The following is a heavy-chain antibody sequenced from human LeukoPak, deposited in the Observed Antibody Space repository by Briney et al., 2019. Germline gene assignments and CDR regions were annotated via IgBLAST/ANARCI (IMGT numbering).Heavy chain of an antibody. CDR1: GGSISSGSYY. Sequence: SETLSLTCTVSGGSISSGSYYWSWIRQPAGKGLEWIGRIYTSGSTNYNPSLKSRVTISEDTSKNQFSLRLSSVTAADTAVYYCTRVGYSGYDNRGSFDYWGQGTLVTVSS. V-gene: IGHV4-61*02. D-gene: IGHD5-12*01. CDR2: IYTSGST. J-gene: IGHJ4*02. CDR3: TRVGYSGYDNRGSFDY.